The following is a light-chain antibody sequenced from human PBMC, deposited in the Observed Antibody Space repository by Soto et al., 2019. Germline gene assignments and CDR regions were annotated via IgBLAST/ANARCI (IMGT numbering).Light chain of an antibody. V-gene: IGLV2-14*01. J-gene: IGLJ1*01. CDR2: EVS. CDR1: SSDVGGYNY. CDR3: SSYTSSSTYV. Sequence: QSVLTQPASVSGSPGQSITISCTGTSSDVGGYNYVSWSQQHPGKAPQLMIYEVSKRPSGVSNRFSGSKSGNTASLTISGLQAEGEADYYCSSYTSSSTYVFGTGTKVTVL.